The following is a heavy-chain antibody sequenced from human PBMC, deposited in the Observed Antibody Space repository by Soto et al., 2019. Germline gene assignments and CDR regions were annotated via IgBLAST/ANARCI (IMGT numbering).Heavy chain of an antibody. CDR1: GYSFTNFY. Sequence: ASVKVSCKASGYSFTNFYIRWVRQAPGQGLEWMGLVDPSDGSTTYAQKFQDGVTMTRDASTSTVYLELSILKSEDTAVYYCAREGLQYRYGWFASGGRGTRVPVSP. CDR3: AREGLQYRYGWFAS. CDR2: VDPSDGST. J-gene: IGHJ5*01. D-gene: IGHD4-4*01. V-gene: IGHV1-46*03.